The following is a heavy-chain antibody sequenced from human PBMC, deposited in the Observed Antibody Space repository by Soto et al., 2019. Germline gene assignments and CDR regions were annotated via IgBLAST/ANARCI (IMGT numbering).Heavy chain of an antibody. Sequence: GGSLRLSCAASGFTFSNAWMNWVRQAPGKGLEWVGRIKSKTDGGTTDYAAPVKGRFTISRDDSKNTLYLQMNSLKTEDTAVYYCTTVRPSRYNWESNGMDVWGQGTTVTVSS. J-gene: IGHJ6*02. CDR3: TTVRPSRYNWESNGMDV. CDR2: IKSKTDGGTT. V-gene: IGHV3-15*07. CDR1: GFTFSNAW. D-gene: IGHD1-20*01.